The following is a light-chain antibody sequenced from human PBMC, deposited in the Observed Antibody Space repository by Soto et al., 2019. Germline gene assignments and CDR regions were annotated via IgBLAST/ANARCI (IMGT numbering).Light chain of an antibody. J-gene: IGKJ4*01. CDR1: QMIGSF. V-gene: IGKV1-39*01. CDR2: AAS. Sequence: DIQMTQSPSSLSASVADRVTITCRASQMIGSFLNWYQHKPGRAPKLLIFAASSLHSGVPSRFSGSVSVTDFTLAISSLQPEDFVTYYCQQTYSIPVSFGGGTKVEIK. CDR3: QQTYSIPVS.